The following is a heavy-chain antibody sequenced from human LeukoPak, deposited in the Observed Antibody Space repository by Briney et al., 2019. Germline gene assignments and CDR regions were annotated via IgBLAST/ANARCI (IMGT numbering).Heavy chain of an antibody. D-gene: IGHD2-2*01. V-gene: IGHV5-10-1*01. CDR2: IDPSAAYT. CDR3: ARGIVVVPTAIDY. Sequence: GESLKISCKGSGYSFTTYWISWVRQMPGKGLEWMGRIDPSAAYTNYSPSFEGHVTISADKSTSTAYLQWSSLKASDSAMYYCARGIVVVPTAIDYWGQGTLVTVSS. CDR1: GYSFTTYW. J-gene: IGHJ4*02.